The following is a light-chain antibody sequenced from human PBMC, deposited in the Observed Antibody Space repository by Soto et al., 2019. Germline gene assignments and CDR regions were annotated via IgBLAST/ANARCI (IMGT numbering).Light chain of an antibody. J-gene: IGKJ5*01. CDR1: QSVSSSY. CDR2: GAY. Sequence: EIVWTQSPGPLSLSPGERATLSCRASQSVSSSYLAWYQQKPGQAPRILIYGAYSRATGIPDRFSGSGSGTDFTLTISRLEPEDFAVYYCQRYGRSPPITCGQGTRLQIK. V-gene: IGKV3-20*01. CDR3: QRYGRSPPIT.